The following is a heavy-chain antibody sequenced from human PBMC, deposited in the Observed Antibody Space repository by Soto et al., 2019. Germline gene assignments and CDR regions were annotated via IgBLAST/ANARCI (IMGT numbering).Heavy chain of an antibody. CDR2: ISYDGSNK. V-gene: IGHV3-30*18. J-gene: IGHJ4*02. Sequence: PGGSLRLSCAASGFTFSSYGMHWVRQAPGKGLEWVAVISYDGSNKYYADSVKGRFTISRDNSKNTLYLQMNSLRAEDTAVYYCANAGDYDFWSGYYTDYWGQGTLVTVSS. CDR1: GFTFSSYG. CDR3: ANAGDYDFWSGYYTDY. D-gene: IGHD3-3*01.